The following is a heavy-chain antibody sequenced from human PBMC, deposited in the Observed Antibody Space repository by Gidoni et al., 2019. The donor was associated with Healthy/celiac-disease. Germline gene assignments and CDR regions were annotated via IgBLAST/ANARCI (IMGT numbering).Heavy chain of an antibody. CDR3: AREITMVRGIYYYYGMDV. CDR2: ISYDGSNK. J-gene: IGHJ6*02. D-gene: IGHD3-10*01. CDR1: GLPFSSYA. Sequence: QVQLVESGGGVVQPGRSLRLSCAASGLPFSSYAMHWVRQAPGRGLEWVAVISYDGSNKYYADSVKGRFTISRDNSKNTLYLQMNSLRAEDTAVYYCAREITMVRGIYYYYGMDVWGQGTTVTVSS. V-gene: IGHV3-30*04.